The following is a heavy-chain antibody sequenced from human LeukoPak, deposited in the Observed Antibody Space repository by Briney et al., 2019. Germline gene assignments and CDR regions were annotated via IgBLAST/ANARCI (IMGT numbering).Heavy chain of an antibody. CDR2: IIPIFGTA. J-gene: IGHJ4*02. V-gene: IGHV1-69*05. CDR1: GGTFSSYA. Sequence: SVKVSCKASGGTFSSYAISWVRQAPGQGLEWMGGIIPIFGTANYAQKFQGRVTITTDESTSTAYMELSSLRSEDTAVYYCARGRPIQELFNHWGQGTLVTVSS. D-gene: IGHD4-11*01. CDR3: ARGRPIQELFNH.